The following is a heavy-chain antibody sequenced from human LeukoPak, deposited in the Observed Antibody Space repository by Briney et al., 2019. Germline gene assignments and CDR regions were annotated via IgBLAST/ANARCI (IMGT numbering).Heavy chain of an antibody. D-gene: IGHD6-13*01. CDR3: ARVAYSSIWLTTPNDH. CDR1: GYTFTSYD. V-gene: IGHV1-8*02. Sequence: ASVKVSCKASGYTFTSYDINWERQATGQGLEWMGWMNPNSGNTGYAQKIQCRVTGARDTATSTVYMELSSLRSEDTAVYYCARVAYSSIWLTTPNDHWGQGNLVTVSS. CDR2: MNPNSGNT. J-gene: IGHJ4*02.